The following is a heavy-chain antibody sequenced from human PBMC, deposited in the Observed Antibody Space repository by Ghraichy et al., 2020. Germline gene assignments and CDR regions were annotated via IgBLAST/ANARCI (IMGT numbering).Heavy chain of an antibody. Sequence: SETLSLTCTVSGGSISSYYWSWIRQPPGKGLEWIGYIYFSGSTNYNPSLKSRVTISVDTSKNQFSLKLSSVTAADTAVYYCARGATPPPHSTYDFWSGPRAALDYWGQGTLVTVSS. D-gene: IGHD3-3*01. V-gene: IGHV4-59*01. CDR3: ARGATPPPHSTYDFWSGPRAALDY. CDR1: GGSISSYY. J-gene: IGHJ4*02. CDR2: IYFSGST.